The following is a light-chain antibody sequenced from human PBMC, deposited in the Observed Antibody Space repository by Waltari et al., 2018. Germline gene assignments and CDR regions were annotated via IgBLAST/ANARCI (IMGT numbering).Light chain of an antibody. J-gene: IGKJ1*01. CDR3: QQYNNGPPET. V-gene: IGKV3-15*01. CDR2: EAS. Sequence: IVMTQSPATLSVSPGEGATLSCRASQSINSNVAGYQQKPGQAPRLLIYEASSRATGVPARFIGIWSGTEFTLPISSLQSDDSATYYCQQYNNGPPETFGQGTKVEIK. CDR1: QSINSN.